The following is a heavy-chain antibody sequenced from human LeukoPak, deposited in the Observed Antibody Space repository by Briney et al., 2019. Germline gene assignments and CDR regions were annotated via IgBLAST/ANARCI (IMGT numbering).Heavy chain of an antibody. CDR2: ISANNGGT. D-gene: IGHD2-2*01. CDR3: ATATQPRGYFLH. V-gene: IGHV1-18*01. J-gene: IGHJ1*01. Sequence: ASVKVSCKASGYTFTTYSLAWVRQAPGQSLERMGWISANNGGTNYAQSFQDRVTLTRDTSTNTAYLELRSLRSDDTAIIYCATATQPRGYFLHWGQGTLVTVSS. CDR1: GYTFTTYS.